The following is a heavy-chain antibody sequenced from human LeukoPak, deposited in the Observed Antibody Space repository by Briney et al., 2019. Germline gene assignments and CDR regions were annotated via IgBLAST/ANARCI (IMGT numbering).Heavy chain of an antibody. CDR3: VRCGYSSGWYRN. CDR1: DFSVSTNY. J-gene: IGHJ4*02. CDR2: VLSSGAA. D-gene: IGHD6-19*01. V-gene: IGHV3-53*01. Sequence: GGSLRLSCAASDFSVSTNYMSWVRQAPGKGLEWVSVVLSSGAAYYADSVKGRFTISRDNSKNNLFLQMNIMTAEDTAIYYCVRCGYSSGWYRNWGQGTLVIVSS.